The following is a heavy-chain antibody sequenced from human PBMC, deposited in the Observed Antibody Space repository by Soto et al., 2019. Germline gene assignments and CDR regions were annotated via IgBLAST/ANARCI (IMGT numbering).Heavy chain of an antibody. Sequence: QVQLQQWGAGLLKPSETLSLTCAVYGGSFSGYYWSWIRQPPGKGLEWIGEINHSGSTNYNPSLKNRVTISVDTSKNHFSLKLSSVTAADTAVYYCARGGYSGYDYSSGPSIAANPNYYFDYWGQGTLVTVSS. D-gene: IGHD5-12*01. CDR2: INHSGST. CDR1: GGSFSGYY. CDR3: ARGGYSGYDYSSGPSIAANPNYYFDY. V-gene: IGHV4-34*01. J-gene: IGHJ4*02.